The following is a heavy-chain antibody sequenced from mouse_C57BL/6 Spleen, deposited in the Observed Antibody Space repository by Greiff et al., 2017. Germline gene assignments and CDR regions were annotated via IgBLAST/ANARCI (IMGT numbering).Heavy chain of an antibody. D-gene: IGHD1-1*01. CDR1: GYTFTSYW. Sequence: QVQLQQPGAELVMPGASVKLSCKASGYTFTSYWMHWVKQRPGQGLEWIGEIDPSDSYTNYNQKFKGKSTLTVDKSSSTAYMPLSSLTSEDSVVYYCTRGDYNGCSLDYWGQGTTLTVSS. CDR2: IDPSDSYT. V-gene: IGHV1-69*01. J-gene: IGHJ2*01. CDR3: TRGDYNGCSLDY.